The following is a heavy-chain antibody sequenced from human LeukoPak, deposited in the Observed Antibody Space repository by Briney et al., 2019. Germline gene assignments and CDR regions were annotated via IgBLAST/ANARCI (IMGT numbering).Heavy chain of an antibody. CDR1: GFTFSNAW. V-gene: IGHV3-15*01. CDR2: IKSKADGGTV. D-gene: IGHD3-9*01. CDR3: TTDILSGYYVALT. Sequence: GGSLRLSCAASGFTFSNAWMSWVRQAPGKGLEWVGRIKSKADGGTVDYAAPVKGRFTISRDDSKNTLSLQMNSLKTEDAAVYYCTTDILSGYYVALTWGQGTLVTVSS. J-gene: IGHJ5*02.